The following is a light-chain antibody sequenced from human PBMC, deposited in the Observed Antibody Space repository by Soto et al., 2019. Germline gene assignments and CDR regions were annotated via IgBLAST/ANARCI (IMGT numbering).Light chain of an antibody. CDR3: AAWDDSRNGVI. Sequence: QSVLTQPPSASGTPGQRVTISCSGSSSNIGSNTVNWYQQLPGTAPKLLMYSNNQRPSGVPDRFSGSKSGTSASLAISGLQSEDEADYYCAAWDDSRNGVIFGGGTQLTVL. CDR2: SNN. V-gene: IGLV1-44*01. J-gene: IGLJ2*01. CDR1: SSNIGSNT.